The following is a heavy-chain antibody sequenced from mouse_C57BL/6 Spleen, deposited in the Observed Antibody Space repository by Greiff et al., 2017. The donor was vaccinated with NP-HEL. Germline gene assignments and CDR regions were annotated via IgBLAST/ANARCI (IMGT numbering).Heavy chain of an antibody. CDR3: TTNGSLGD. CDR2: IDPETGGT. V-gene: IGHV1-15*01. J-gene: IGHJ4*01. D-gene: IGHD1-2*01. CDR1: GYTFTDYE. Sequence: QVQLQQSGAELVRPGASVSLSCKASGYTFTDYEMHWVKQTPVHGLEWIGAIDPETGGTAYNQKFKGKAILTADKSSSTAYMELRSLTSEDSAVYYSTTNGSLGDWGQGTSVTVS.